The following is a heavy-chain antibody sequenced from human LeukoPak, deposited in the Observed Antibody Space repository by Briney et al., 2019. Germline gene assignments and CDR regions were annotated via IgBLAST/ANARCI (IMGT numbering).Heavy chain of an antibody. CDR3: AKGEVGGSGSYYNAPFDY. D-gene: IGHD3-10*01. V-gene: IGHV3-23*01. CDR1: GFTFSIYA. CDR2: ISGSGGST. Sequence: GGSLRLSCAASGFTFSIYAMSWVRQAPGKGLEWVSAISGSGGSTYYADSVKGRFTISRDNSKNTLYLQMNSLRAEDTAVYYCAKGEVGGSGSYYNAPFDYWGQGTLVTVSS. J-gene: IGHJ4*02.